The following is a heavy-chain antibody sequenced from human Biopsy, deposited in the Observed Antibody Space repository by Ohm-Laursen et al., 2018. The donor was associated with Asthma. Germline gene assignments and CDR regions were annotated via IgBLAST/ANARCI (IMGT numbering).Heavy chain of an antibody. CDR3: ARTYYDFLTGQVIDAFAI. CDR1: GYTFINYA. Sequence: ASVNVSCKTSGYTFINYAIHWVRQAPGQRLEWMGWINAGNGNTKYSQKFQGRVTITRDTSASTAYMELSSLRSEDTAVYYCARTYYDFLTGQVIDAFAIWGQGTMVTVSS. V-gene: IGHV1-3*01. CDR2: INAGNGNT. J-gene: IGHJ3*02. D-gene: IGHD3-9*01.